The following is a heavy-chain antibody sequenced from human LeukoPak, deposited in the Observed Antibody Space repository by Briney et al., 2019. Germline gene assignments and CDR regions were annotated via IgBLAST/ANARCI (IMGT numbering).Heavy chain of an antibody. CDR1: GFTFSSYG. CDR3: AKGYGGDAVPYYYYYMDV. J-gene: IGHJ6*03. D-gene: IGHD2-21*01. CDR2: IWYDGSNK. Sequence: PGGSLRLSCAASGFTFSSYGMHWVHQAPGKGLEWVAAIWYDGSNKYYADSVKGRFTISRDNSKNTLYLQMNSLRAEDTAVYYCAKGYGGDAVPYYYYYMDVWGKGTTVTVSS. V-gene: IGHV3-33*06.